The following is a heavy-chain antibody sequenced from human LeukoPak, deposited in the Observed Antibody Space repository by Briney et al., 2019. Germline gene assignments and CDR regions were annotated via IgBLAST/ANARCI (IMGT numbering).Heavy chain of an antibody. J-gene: IGHJ4*02. D-gene: IGHD3-10*01. CDR3: AKGSSGSRPYYFDY. CDR1: GFTFSSDG. Sequence: PGGSLRLSCAASGFTFSSDGMSWVRQAPGKILEWVSAITDTGGDTYSADSVKGRFIISRDNSKNTLYLQMSSLRAEDTAVYYCAKGSSGSRPYYFDYWGQGTLVTVSS. V-gene: IGHV3-23*01. CDR2: ITDTGGDT.